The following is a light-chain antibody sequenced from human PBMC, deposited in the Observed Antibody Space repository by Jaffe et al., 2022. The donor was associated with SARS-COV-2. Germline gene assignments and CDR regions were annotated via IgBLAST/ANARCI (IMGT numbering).Light chain of an antibody. V-gene: IGLV8-61*01. Sequence: QTVVTQEPSFSVSPGGTVTLTCGLSSGSVSTIHYPNWCQQTPGQAPRTLIYSTNIRSSGVPDRFSGSILGNRAALTITGAQAEDESDYYCVLYMGSGIWVFGGGTKLTVL. CDR2: STN. CDR3: VLYMGSGIWV. CDR1: SGSVSTIHY. J-gene: IGLJ3*02.